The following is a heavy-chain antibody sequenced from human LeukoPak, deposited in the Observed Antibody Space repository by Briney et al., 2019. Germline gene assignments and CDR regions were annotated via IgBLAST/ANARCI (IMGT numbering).Heavy chain of an antibody. D-gene: IGHD1-1*01. CDR2: IGRSGVDT. Sequence: GGSLRHPCAASGFTFWTLLKLYLRQAPGKGLEWVSTIGRSGVDTYYADSVKGRFTISKDSSKNTLQMNSLRGEDTAVYYCVKYERYIYSKREYWRRETLVTVSS. J-gene: IGHJ4*02. V-gene: IGHV3-23*01. CDR3: VKYERYIYSKREY. CDR1: GFTFWTLL.